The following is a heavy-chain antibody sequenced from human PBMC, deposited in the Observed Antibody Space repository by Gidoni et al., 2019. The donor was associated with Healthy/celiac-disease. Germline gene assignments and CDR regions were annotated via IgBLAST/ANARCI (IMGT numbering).Heavy chain of an antibody. D-gene: IGHD6-13*01. Sequence: QVQLQESGPGLVKPSGTLSLTCAVSDGSISSSNWCSWVRQPPGKGLEWIGEIYHSGSTNYNPSLKSRVTISVDKSKNQFSLKLSSVTAADTAVYYCARISSSGAEPYYFDYWGQGTLVTVSS. J-gene: IGHJ4*02. V-gene: IGHV4-4*02. CDR1: DGSISSSNW. CDR2: IYHSGST. CDR3: ARISSSGAEPYYFDY.